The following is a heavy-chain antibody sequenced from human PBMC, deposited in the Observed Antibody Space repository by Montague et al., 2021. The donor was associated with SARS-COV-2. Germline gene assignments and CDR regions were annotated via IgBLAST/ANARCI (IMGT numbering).Heavy chain of an antibody. V-gene: IGHV3-21*01. CDR2: ISSSSSYI. Sequence: SISLAASGFTFSSYSMNWVRQAPGKGLEWVSSISSSSSYIYYADSVKGRFTISRDNAKNSLYLQMNSLRAEDTAVYYCARDFNYYYYYGVDVWGQGTTVTVSS. CDR1: GFTFSSYS. J-gene: IGHJ6*02. CDR3: ARDFNYYYYYGVDV.